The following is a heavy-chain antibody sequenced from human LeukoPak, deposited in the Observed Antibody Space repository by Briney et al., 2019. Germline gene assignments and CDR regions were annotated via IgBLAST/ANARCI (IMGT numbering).Heavy chain of an antibody. CDR1: GFTFSSYA. D-gene: IGHD3-22*01. J-gene: IGHJ4*02. V-gene: IGHV3-23*01. Sequence: PGGSLRLSCAASGFTFSSYAMSWVRQAPGKGLEWVSAISGSGGSTYYADSVKGRFTISRDNSKNTLYLQMSSLRAEDTAVYYCAKEVRLHYDSSGYYDYWGQGTLVTVSS. CDR3: AKEVRLHYDSSGYYDY. CDR2: ISGSGGST.